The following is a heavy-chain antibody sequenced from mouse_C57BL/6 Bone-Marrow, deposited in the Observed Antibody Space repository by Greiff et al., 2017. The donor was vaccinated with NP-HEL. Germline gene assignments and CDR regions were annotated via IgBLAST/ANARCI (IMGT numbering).Heavy chain of an antibody. CDR3: ARDITTVVATRWYFDV. CDR1: GFTFSDYY. Sequence: DVKLVESEGGLVQPGSSMKLSCTASGFTFSDYYMAWVRQVPEKGLEWVANINYDGSSTYYLDSLKSRFIISRDNAKNILYLQMSSLKSEDTATYYCARDITTVVATRWYFDVWGTGTTVTVSS. D-gene: IGHD1-1*01. V-gene: IGHV5-16*01. CDR2: INYDGSST. J-gene: IGHJ1*03.